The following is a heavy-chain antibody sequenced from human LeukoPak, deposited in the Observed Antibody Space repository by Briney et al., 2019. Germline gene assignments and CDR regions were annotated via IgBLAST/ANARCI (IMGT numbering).Heavy chain of an antibody. CDR2: ISSDGNNK. Sequence: GGSLRLSCAASGFTFTSYGMHWVRQAPGKGLEWVALISSDGNNKYYADSVKGRFSISRDNSKNTLYLQMNGLRVEDTAVYYCARIGYSISWSGDYWGQGTLVTVSS. J-gene: IGHJ4*02. D-gene: IGHD6-13*01. CDR3: ARIGYSISWSGDY. CDR1: GFTFTSYG. V-gene: IGHV3-30*03.